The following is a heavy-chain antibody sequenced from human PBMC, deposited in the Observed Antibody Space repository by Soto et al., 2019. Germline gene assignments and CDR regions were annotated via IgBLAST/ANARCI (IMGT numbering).Heavy chain of an antibody. CDR1: GFTFNNYG. J-gene: IGHJ3*02. V-gene: IGHV3-30*18. CDR2: ISYDGSNK. Sequence: QVQLVESGGGVVQPGRSPRLSCAASGFTFNNYGMHWVRQAPGRGLDWVAVISYDGSNKYYADSVKGRFTISRDNSKNTLYLQMSRLKPEDTAVYYCANDQGKVDWLDAYDAFDIRGQGTMVTVSS. CDR3: ANDQGKVDWLDAYDAFDI. D-gene: IGHD3-9*01.